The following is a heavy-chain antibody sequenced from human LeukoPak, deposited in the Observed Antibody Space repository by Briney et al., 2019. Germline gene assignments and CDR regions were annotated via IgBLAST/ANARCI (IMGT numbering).Heavy chain of an antibody. D-gene: IGHD6-6*01. CDR2: IYYSGST. J-gene: IGHJ5*02. CDR3: ARGRKGIAARNSVGPSWFDP. V-gene: IGHV4-39*07. Sequence: PSETPSLTCTVSGGSISSSSYYWGWIRQPPGKGLEWIGSIYYSGSTYYNPSLKSRVTISVDTSKNQFSLKLSSVTAADTAVYYCARGRKGIAARNSVGPSWFDPWGQGTLVTVSS. CDR1: GGSISSSSYY.